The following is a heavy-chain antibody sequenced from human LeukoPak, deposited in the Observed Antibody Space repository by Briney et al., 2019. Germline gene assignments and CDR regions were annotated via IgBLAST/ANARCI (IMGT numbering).Heavy chain of an antibody. CDR3: AKAGMVRGVIMDY. D-gene: IGHD3-10*01. V-gene: IGHV3-30*18. CDR1: GFTFSSYG. J-gene: IGHJ4*02. CDR2: ISYDGSNK. Sequence: GGSLRLSCAASGFTFSSYGMHWVSQAPGKGLEWVAVISYDGSNKYYADSVKGRFTISRDNSKNTLYLQMNSLRAEDTAVYYCAKAGMVRGVIMDYWGQGTLVTVSS.